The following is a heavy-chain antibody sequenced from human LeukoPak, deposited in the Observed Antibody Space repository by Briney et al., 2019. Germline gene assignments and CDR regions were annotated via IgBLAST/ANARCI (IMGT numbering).Heavy chain of an antibody. CDR1: GFTFSIYW. CDR3: VGPFGDRYATDV. J-gene: IGHJ6*04. CDR2: IRDDGSEE. V-gene: IGHV3-7*01. D-gene: IGHD3-10*01. Sequence: QPGGSLRLSCETSGFTFSIYWMNWVRQAPGKGLEWVANIRDDGSEEYYVDSVKGRFSISRDNAKNSLYLQMNSLRAEDTAVYYCVGPFGDRYATDVWGKGTTVTVSS.